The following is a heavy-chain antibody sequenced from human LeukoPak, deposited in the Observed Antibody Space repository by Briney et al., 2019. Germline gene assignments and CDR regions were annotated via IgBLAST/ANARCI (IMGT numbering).Heavy chain of an antibody. CDR1: GFTFSSYS. V-gene: IGHV3-21*01. CDR2: ISSSSSYI. Sequence: GGSLRLSCAASGFTFSSYSMNWVRQAPGKGLEWVSSISSSSSYIYYADSVKGRFTISRDNAKNSLYLQMNSLRAEDTAVYYCARDVTGFYYFNYWGQGTLVTVSS. CDR3: ARDVTGFYYFNY. D-gene: IGHD3-3*01. J-gene: IGHJ4*02.